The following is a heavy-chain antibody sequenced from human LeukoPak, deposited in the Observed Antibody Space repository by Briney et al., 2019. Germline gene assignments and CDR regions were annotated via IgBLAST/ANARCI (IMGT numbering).Heavy chain of an antibody. J-gene: IGHJ4*02. CDR1: GFTFSSYA. CDR3: AKRNHCSSTSWYVGGYFDY. Sequence: PGGSLRLSCAASGFTFSSYAMSWVRQAPGKGREWFSAISGSGGSTYYADSVKGRFTISRDNSKNTLYLQMKGLRAEDTAVYYCAKRNHCSSTSWYVGGYFDYWGQGTLVTVSS. CDR2: ISGSGGST. V-gene: IGHV3-23*01. D-gene: IGHD2-2*01.